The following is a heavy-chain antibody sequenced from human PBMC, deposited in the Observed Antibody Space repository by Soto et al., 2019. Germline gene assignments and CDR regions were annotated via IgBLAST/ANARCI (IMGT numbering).Heavy chain of an antibody. J-gene: IGHJ6*02. CDR1: VFTFSSYG. CDR2: ICYDGSNN. D-gene: IGHD5-12*01. Sequence: GGSLRLSCASSVFTFSSYGMHWVRQAPGKGLEWVAGICYDGSNNYYADSVKGRFTISRDNSKNTLYLQMNRLRADDTAVYYYGKSGGGVGYSCRIKTLDPSYIGIDVWGQGTTVTVS. CDR3: GKSGGGVGYSCRIKTLDPSYIGIDV. V-gene: IGHV3-33*08.